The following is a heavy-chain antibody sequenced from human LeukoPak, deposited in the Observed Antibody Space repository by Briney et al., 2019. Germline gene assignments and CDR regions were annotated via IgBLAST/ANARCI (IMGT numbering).Heavy chain of an antibody. CDR3: ARTWRPRDSSGYCNWYFDL. CDR2: IYYSGST. Sequence: SETLSLTYTVSGGSISSYYWSWIRQPPGKGLEWIGYIYYSGSTNYNPSLKSRVTISVDTSKNQFSLKLSSVTAADTAVYYCARTWRPRDSSGYCNWYFDLWGRGTRVTVSS. V-gene: IGHV4-59*01. CDR1: GGSISSYY. D-gene: IGHD3-22*01. J-gene: IGHJ2*01.